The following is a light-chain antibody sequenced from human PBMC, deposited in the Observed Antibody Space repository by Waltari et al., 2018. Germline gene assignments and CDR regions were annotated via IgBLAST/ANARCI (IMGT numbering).Light chain of an antibody. CDR1: QSVSSN. J-gene: IGKJ1*01. CDR3: QQYNNWPVT. Sequence: ANLSVSLGDSAALSCRASQSVSSNLAWYQQKPGQPPRLLLYGASTRATGIPARFSGSGSGTEFTLTISSLQSEDFAVYYCQQYNNWPVTFGQGTKVEIK. V-gene: IGKV3-15*01. CDR2: GAS.